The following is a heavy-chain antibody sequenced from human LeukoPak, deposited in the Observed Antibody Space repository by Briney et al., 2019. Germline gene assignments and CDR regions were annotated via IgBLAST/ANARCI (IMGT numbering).Heavy chain of an antibody. D-gene: IGHD6-19*01. CDR3: ARTYSSGWYPTTRYQYFDY. CDR1: GYTFTSYD. Sequence: ASVKVSCKASGYTFTSYDINWVRQATGQGLEWMGWMNPNSGNTGYAQKFQGRVTMTRNTSISTAYMELSSLRSEDTAVYYCARTYSSGWYPTTRYQYFDYWGQGTLLSVSS. J-gene: IGHJ4*02. CDR2: MNPNSGNT. V-gene: IGHV1-8*01.